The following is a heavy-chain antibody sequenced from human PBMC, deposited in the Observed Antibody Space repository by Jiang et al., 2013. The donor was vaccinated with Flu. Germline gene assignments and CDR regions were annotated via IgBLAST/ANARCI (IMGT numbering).Heavy chain of an antibody. D-gene: IGHD4-23*01. CDR1: GYTFTGYY. CDR3: ARVSSAPFYNGGNSEGPDD. V-gene: IGHV1-2*02. Sequence: SGAEVKKPGASVKVSCKASGYTFTGYYMHWVRQAPGQGLEWMGWINPNSGGTNYAQKFQGRVTMTRDTSISTAYMELSRLRSDDTAVYYCARVSSAPFYNGGNSEGPDDWGQGTLVTVSS. CDR2: INPNSGGT. J-gene: IGHJ4*02.